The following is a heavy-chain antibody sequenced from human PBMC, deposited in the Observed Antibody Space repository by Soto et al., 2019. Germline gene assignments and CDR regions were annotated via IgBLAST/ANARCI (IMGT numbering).Heavy chain of an antibody. J-gene: IGHJ3*02. CDR3: AKNLYGYYVNPDI. CDR1: GGSIGNYY. V-gene: IGHV4-59*01. CDR2: IHYSGST. D-gene: IGHD3-3*01. Sequence: SETLSLTCTVSGGSIGNYYWGWIRQPPGKGLEWIGYIHYSGSTWYNPSLKSRVTISVDKSRNQFSLKLSSVTAADTAVYFCAKNLYGYYVNPDIWGQGTMVTVS.